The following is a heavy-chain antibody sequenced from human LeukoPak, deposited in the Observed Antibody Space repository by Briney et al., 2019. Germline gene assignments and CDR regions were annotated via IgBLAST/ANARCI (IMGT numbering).Heavy chain of an antibody. D-gene: IGHD1-1*01. Sequence: GGSLRLSCTVSGFTVSSNSMSWVRQAPGKGLEWVSFIFSSTHYSDSVKGRFTISRENAKNSLYLQMNSLRPEATAVYYCAKHSTYNWNDGYFDYWGQGILVTVSS. CDR3: AKHSTYNWNDGYFDY. V-gene: IGHV3-53*01. CDR1: GFTVSSNS. J-gene: IGHJ4*02. CDR2: IFSST.